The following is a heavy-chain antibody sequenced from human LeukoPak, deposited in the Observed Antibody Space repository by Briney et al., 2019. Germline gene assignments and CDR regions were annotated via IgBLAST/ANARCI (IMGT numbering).Heavy chain of an antibody. CDR1: GFTFSSYP. J-gene: IGHJ4*02. CDR3: AREIRSSSVFDY. V-gene: IGHV3-21*01. CDR2: ISSRSSYI. D-gene: IGHD6-6*01. Sequence: PGGSLRLSCTASGFTFSSYPMHWVRQAPGKGLEWVSSISSRSSYIYYADSVKGRFTISRDNAKNSLYLQVNSLRAEDTAVYYCAREIRSSSVFDYWGQGTLVTVSS.